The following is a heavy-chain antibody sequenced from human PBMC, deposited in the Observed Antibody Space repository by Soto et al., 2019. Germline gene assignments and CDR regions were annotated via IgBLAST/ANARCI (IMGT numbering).Heavy chain of an antibody. CDR2: ISSSSSYI. V-gene: IGHV3-21*01. CDR3: AREVGTVVVAARPDDAFDI. D-gene: IGHD2-15*01. J-gene: IGHJ3*02. CDR1: GFTFSSYS. Sequence: EVQLVESGGGLVKPGGSLRLSCAASGFTFSSYSMNWVRQAPGKGLEWVSSISSSSSYIYYADSVKGRFTISRDNAKNSLYLQMNSLRAEDTAVYYCAREVGTVVVAARPDDAFDIWGQGTMVTVSS.